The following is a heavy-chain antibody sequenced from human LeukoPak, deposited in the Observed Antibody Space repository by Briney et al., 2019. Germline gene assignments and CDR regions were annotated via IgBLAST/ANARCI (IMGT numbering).Heavy chain of an antibody. V-gene: IGHV3-23*01. CDR1: GFTFSSYA. Sequence: PGGSLRLSCAASGFTFSSYAMSWVRQAPGKGLEWVSAISGSGGGTYYADSVKGRFTISRDNSKNTLYLQMNSLRAEDTAVYYCAKGLEGVVVITNFDYWGQGTLVTVSS. D-gene: IGHD3-22*01. J-gene: IGHJ4*02. CDR2: ISGSGGGT. CDR3: AKGLEGVVVITNFDY.